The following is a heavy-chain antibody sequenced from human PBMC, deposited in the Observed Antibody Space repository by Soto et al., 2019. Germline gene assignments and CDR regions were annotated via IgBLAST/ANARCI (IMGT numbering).Heavy chain of an antibody. CDR1: GFTFSSYA. CDR2: ISYDGSNK. CDR3: ARGDPWELLSYFDY. V-gene: IGHV3-30-3*01. J-gene: IGHJ4*02. D-gene: IGHD1-26*01. Sequence: GGSLRLSCAASGFTFSSYAMHWVRQAPGKGLEWVAVISYDGSNKYYADSVKGRFTISRDNSKNTLYLQMNSLRAEDTAVYYCARGDPWELLSYFDYWGQGTLVTVSS.